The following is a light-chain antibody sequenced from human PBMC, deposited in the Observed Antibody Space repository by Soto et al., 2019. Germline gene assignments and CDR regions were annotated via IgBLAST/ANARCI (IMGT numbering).Light chain of an antibody. J-gene: IGKJ1*01. CDR2: GAS. V-gene: IGKV1-12*02. Sequence: DIQMTQSPSSVSASVGDRVTISCRASHDVRSWLAWYQQKPGKAPNLLIYGASTLQSGAPSRFCGSGSGTDSTLTVSSLQPEDFATYYCQQANGDPWTFGQGTKVEIK. CDR1: HDVRSW. CDR3: QQANGDPWT.